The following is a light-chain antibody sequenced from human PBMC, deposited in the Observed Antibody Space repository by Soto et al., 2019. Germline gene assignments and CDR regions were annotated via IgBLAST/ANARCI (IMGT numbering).Light chain of an antibody. J-gene: IGKJ1*01. Sequence: DIQMTQSPSTLSASVGDRVTITCRASQSISSWLAWYQQKPGKAPKVLISDASSLESGVPSRFSSSGSGTEFTLTINILQPDDYATYYCQQYYTYSWTFGQGTKVEIK. CDR3: QQYYTYSWT. CDR2: DAS. V-gene: IGKV1-5*01. CDR1: QSISSW.